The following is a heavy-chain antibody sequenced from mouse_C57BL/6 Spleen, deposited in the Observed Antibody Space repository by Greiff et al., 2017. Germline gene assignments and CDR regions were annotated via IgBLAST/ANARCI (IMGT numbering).Heavy chain of an antibody. CDR3: ARDPYYYGSSRGYFDV. CDR2: ISDGGSYT. J-gene: IGHJ1*03. D-gene: IGHD1-1*01. Sequence: EVMLVESGGGLVKPGGSLKLSCAASGFTFSSYAMSWVRQTPEKRLGWVATISDGGSYTYYPDNVKGRFTISRDNAKNNLYLQMSHLKSEDTAMYYCARDPYYYGSSRGYFDVWGTGTTVTVSS. CDR1: GFTFSSYA. V-gene: IGHV5-4*01.